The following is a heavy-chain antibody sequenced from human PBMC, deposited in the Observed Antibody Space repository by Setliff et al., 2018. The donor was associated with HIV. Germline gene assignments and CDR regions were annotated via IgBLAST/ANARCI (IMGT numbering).Heavy chain of an antibody. Sequence: SETLSLTCTVSGGSISSHYWSWIRQPPGKGLEWIGYIYYSGCTNYNPSLKSRVTISVDTSKNQFSLKLSSVTAADTAVYYCARGGIGDYYYYYMDVWGKGTTVTVS. D-gene: IGHD3-10*01. J-gene: IGHJ6*03. V-gene: IGHV4-59*11. CDR3: ARGGIGDYYYYYMDV. CDR1: GGSISSHY. CDR2: IYYSGCT.